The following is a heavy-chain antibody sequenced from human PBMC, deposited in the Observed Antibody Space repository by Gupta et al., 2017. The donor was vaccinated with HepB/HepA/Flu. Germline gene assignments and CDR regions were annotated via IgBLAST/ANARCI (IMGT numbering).Heavy chain of an antibody. D-gene: IGHD2-2*01. Sequence: QVQLQQWCAGLLKPSATLSLTCTVHGVSFSGYSWNWIRRSPGKGLEWIGGIDRDGRSNYNPSLESRVTRAGDASKNHFSLDLKSVNAADTGVYCCVRGTRSCHCISSSGYSVTRFDPWGQVTPVPVSS. V-gene: IGHV4-34*01. J-gene: IGHJ5*02. CDR1: GVSFSGYS. CDR3: VRGTRSCHCISSSGYSVTRFDP. CDR2: IDRDGRS.